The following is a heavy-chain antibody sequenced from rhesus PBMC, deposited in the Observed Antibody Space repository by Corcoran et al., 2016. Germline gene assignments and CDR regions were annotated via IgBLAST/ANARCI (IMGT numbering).Heavy chain of an antibody. V-gene: IGHV4-127*01. CDR3: ARYSGSFDY. J-gene: IGHJ4*01. Sequence: QVPLQESGPGLVKPSETLSLTCAVSGYSISSGYGWGWIRPPPGKGLEWIGQIYGGSGSTYYNPSLKSRVTVSKDTSKNQFSLKLSSVTAADTAVYYCARYSGSFDYWGQGVLVTVSS. CDR1: GYSISSGYG. D-gene: IGHD6-25*01. CDR2: IYGGSGST.